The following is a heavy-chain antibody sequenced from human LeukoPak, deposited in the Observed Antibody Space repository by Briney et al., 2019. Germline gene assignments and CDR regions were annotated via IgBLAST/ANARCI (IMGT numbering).Heavy chain of an antibody. V-gene: IGHV3-74*01. CDR2: ISGDGSST. D-gene: IGHD3-10*01. CDR1: GFTFNNYW. CDR3: ARSGEVLWFGESNWFDP. J-gene: IGHJ5*02. Sequence: GGSLRLSCAASGFTFNNYWMHWVRQAPGKGLVWVSRISGDGSSTNYADSVRGRFTISRDNAQNTLYLQMNSLRVEDTAVYYCARSGEVLWFGESNWFDPWGQGTLVTVSS.